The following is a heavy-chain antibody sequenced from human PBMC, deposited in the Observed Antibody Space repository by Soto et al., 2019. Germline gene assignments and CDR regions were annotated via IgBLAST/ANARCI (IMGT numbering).Heavy chain of an antibody. J-gene: IGHJ4*02. CDR2: INHSGST. CDR1: GGSFSGYY. D-gene: IGHD2-15*01. V-gene: IGHV4-34*01. Sequence: SETLSLTCAVYGGSFSGYYWSWIRQPPGKGLEWIGEINHSGSTNYNPSLKSRVTISVDTSKNQFSLKLSSVTAADTAVYYCASRYCSGGSCYPGYFDYWGQGTLVTVSS. CDR3: ASRYCSGGSCYPGYFDY.